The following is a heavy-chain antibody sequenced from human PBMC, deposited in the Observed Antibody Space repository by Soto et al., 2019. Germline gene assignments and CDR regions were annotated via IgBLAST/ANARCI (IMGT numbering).Heavy chain of an antibody. CDR3: ARDPTRMYYYYGMDV. V-gene: IGHV1-69*01. J-gene: IGHJ6*02. CDR1: GGTFSSYA. CDR2: IIPIFGTA. Sequence: QVQLVQSGAEMQKPGSSVKVSCKASGGTFSSYAISWVRQAPGQGLEWMGGIIPIFGTANYAQKFQGRVTITADEFTSTAYMELGSLRSEDTAVYYYARDPTRMYYYYGMDVWGQGTTVTVSS.